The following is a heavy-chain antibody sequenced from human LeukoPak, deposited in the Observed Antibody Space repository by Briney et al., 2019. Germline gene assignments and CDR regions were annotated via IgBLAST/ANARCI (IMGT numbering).Heavy chain of an antibody. V-gene: IGHV3-30*18. Sequence: GRSLRLSCAASGFTFSSYGMHWVRQAPGKGLEWVAVISYDGSNKYYADSVKGRFTISRDNSKNTLYLQMNSLRAEDTAVYYCAKDRERYQLHMYYFDYWGQGTLVTVSS. J-gene: IGHJ4*02. CDR3: AKDRERYQLHMYYFDY. D-gene: IGHD2-2*01. CDR2: ISYDGSNK. CDR1: GFTFSSYG.